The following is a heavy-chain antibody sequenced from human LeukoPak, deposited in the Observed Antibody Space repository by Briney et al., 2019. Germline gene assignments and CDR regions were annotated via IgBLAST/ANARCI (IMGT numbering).Heavy chain of an antibody. CDR3: AKDDSYRTRYYYGSGNLDV. V-gene: IGHV3-23*01. CDR1: GFTFSKYA. Sequence: GGSLRLSCAASGFTFSKYAMTWVRQAPGKGLEWVSAISSSTLKIYYADSVKGRFTISRDNSKNILYLQMNSLRAEDTAVYYCAKDDSYRTRYYYGSGNLDVWGKGTTVTISS. J-gene: IGHJ6*04. CDR2: ISSSTLKI. D-gene: IGHD3-10*01.